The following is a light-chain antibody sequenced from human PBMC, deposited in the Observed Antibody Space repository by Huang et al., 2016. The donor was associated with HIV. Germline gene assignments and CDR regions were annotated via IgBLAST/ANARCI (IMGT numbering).Light chain of an antibody. Sequence: EIVLTQSPGTLSLSPGERVTLSCRASQSIFGNYLAWYQQKPGQAPRRLIYGASSRATGIPDRFSGSGSGTDFTLTISRLEPEDFAVYSCQQYGSSPTFGQGTKVEIK. CDR1: QSIFGNY. CDR3: QQYGSSPT. J-gene: IGKJ1*01. CDR2: GAS. V-gene: IGKV3-20*01.